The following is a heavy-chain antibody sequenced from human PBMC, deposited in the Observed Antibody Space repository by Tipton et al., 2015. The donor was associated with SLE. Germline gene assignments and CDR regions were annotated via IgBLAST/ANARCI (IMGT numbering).Heavy chain of an antibody. CDR3: ASPGYCSSTSCYTQGDV. J-gene: IGHJ4*02. V-gene: IGHV4-38-2*02. CDR1: GYSISSGYY. D-gene: IGHD2-2*02. Sequence: TLSLTCTVSGYSISSGYYWGWIRQPPGKGLEWIGRIYHSGSTYYNTSLKTRVTISADTSKNQFSLKLSSVTAADTAVYYCASPGYCSSTSCYTQGDVWGQRTLFTVSS. CDR2: IYHSGST.